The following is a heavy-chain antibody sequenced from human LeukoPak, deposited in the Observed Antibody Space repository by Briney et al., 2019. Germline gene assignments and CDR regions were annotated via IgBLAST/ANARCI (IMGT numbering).Heavy chain of an antibody. CDR2: IHHSGYS. J-gene: IGHJ5*02. CDR3: ARGGGQRRSWLDL. Sequence: SETLFLTCAVHYGALSGYYWTWIRQPPGKGLEWIGEIHHSGYSNYNTSLKSRVVISLDTSKIEFSLQLTSMTAADTALYFCARGGGQRRSWLDLWGQGTLVTVTS. D-gene: IGHD3-16*01. V-gene: IGHV4-34*01. CDR1: YGALSGYY.